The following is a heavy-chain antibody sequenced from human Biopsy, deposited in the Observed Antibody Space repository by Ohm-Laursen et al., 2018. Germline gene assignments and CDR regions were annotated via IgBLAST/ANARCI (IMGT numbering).Heavy chain of an antibody. Sequence: SQTLSLTCAVSGYSISSDYRWGWIRQAPGKTLEWLGNIFKDGNTHYNPSLRSRLIISIDTSKIQFSLMMTSVSGADTAVYFCARVGSGWAPFDKWGPGTLVTVSS. D-gene: IGHD6-19*01. J-gene: IGHJ4*02. CDR2: IFKDGNT. CDR3: ARVGSGWAPFDK. V-gene: IGHV4-38-2*01. CDR1: GYSISSDYR.